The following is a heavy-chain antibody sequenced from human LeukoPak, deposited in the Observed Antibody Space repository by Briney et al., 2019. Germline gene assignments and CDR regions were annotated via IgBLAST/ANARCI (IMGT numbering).Heavy chain of an antibody. CDR2: IRRGGDGT. V-gene: IGHV3-23*01. CDR1: RFMPKPSA. D-gene: IGHD2-21*01. Sequence: PGGSLRLSRAVSRFMPKPSAMRGVRQARGRGREGVSGIRRGGDGTYYAASVKGRFTISRDKLKEVLYLQLDSLRADDTDMYYCAKDDPLILSRADPWGPGTLVALSS. J-gene: IGHJ5*02. CDR3: AKDDPLILSRADP.